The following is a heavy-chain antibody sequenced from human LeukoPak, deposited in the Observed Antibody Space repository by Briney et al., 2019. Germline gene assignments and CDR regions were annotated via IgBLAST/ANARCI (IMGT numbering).Heavy chain of an antibody. CDR3: ARHFVDRGDYFDS. D-gene: IGHD3-10*01. CDR2: LFYLSFA. CDR1: GDSINSNSNY. Sequence: SETLSLTCSVSGDSINSNSNYWGWVRQPPGKRLAWIGSLFYLSFANVYYDPSLKIRVTMSIDTSKNQFSLKLTSVTAADTAVYFCARHFVDRGDYFDSWGQGMLVTVSS. J-gene: IGHJ4*02. V-gene: IGHV4-39*01.